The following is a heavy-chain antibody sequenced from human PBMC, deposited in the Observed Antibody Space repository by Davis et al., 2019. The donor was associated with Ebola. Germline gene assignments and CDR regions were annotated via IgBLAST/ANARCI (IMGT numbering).Heavy chain of an antibody. CDR3: AKADIVATIDY. V-gene: IGHV3-53*05. J-gene: IGHJ4*02. Sequence: GESLKISCAASGFTVSSNYMSWVRQAPGKGLEWVSVIYSGGSTYCADSVKGRFTISRDNSKNSLYLQMNSLRTEDTALYYCAKADIVATIDYWGQGTLVTVSS. D-gene: IGHD5-12*01. CDR1: GFTVSSNY. CDR2: IYSGGST.